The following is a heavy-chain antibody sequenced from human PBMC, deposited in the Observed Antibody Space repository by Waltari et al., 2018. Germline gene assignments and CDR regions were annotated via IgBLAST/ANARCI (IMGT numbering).Heavy chain of an antibody. CDR1: GFTFSSYW. D-gene: IGHD3-22*01. CDR2: IKQDGSEK. CDR3: ARDTPLIVVVSSPFDY. V-gene: IGHV3-7*01. Sequence: EVQLVESGGGLVQPGGSLSLSCAASGFTFSSYWMSWVRQAPGKGLEWVANIKQDGSEKDYVDSVKGRFTISRDNAKNSLYLQMNSLRAEDTAVYYCARDTPLIVVVSSPFDYWGQGTLVTVSS. J-gene: IGHJ4*02.